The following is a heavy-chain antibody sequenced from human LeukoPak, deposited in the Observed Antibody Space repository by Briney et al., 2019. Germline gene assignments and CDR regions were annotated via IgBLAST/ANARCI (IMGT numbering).Heavy chain of an antibody. CDR3: SKDAHSSSSTG. CDR2: ISAGGYNT. D-gene: IGHD6-13*01. V-gene: IGHV3-23*01. Sequence: GGSLRLSCAASGFTFSSYAMTWVRQAPGKGLEWVSSISAGGYNTYYADSVRGRFTISRDKSKNTLYLQMNSLSAEDTAVYYCSKDAHSSSSTGWGQGTLVTVSS. J-gene: IGHJ4*02. CDR1: GFTFSSYA.